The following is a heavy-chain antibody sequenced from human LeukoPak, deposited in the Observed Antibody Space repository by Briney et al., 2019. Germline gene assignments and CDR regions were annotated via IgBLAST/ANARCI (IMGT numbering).Heavy chain of an antibody. Sequence: ASVKVSCKASGYTFTSYGISWVRQAPGQGLEWMGWISAYNGNTNYAQKLQGRVTMTTDTSTSTAYMELRSLRSDDTVVYYCARDFSSSGWYDLGAFGYWGQGTLVTVSS. D-gene: IGHD6-19*01. CDR3: ARDFSSSGWYDLGAFGY. CDR1: GYTFTSYG. V-gene: IGHV1-18*01. CDR2: ISAYNGNT. J-gene: IGHJ4*02.